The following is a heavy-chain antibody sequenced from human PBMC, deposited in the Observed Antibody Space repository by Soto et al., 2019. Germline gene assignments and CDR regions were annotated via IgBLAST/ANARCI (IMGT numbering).Heavy chain of an antibody. CDR2: ISSGSATI. CDR1: GFTFSSYS. D-gene: IGHD6-6*01. J-gene: IGHJ2*01. V-gene: IGHV3-48*02. Sequence: EVQLVESGGGLVRPGGSLRLSCAASGFTFSSYSMNWVRQAPGQGLEWVSYISSGSATIYYADSVKGRFTISRDNAENSLYPQMNSLTDEDTAVYYCVRESASYSSSSGSYWYFDLWGRGTVITVSS. CDR3: VRESASYSSSSGSYWYFDL.